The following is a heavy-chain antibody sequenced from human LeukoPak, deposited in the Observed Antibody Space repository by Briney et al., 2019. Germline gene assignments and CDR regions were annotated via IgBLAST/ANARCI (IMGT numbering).Heavy chain of an antibody. V-gene: IGHV4-39*07. J-gene: IGHJ3*02. CDR2: IYYSGST. D-gene: IGHD3-9*01. CDR1: GGSISSSSYY. Sequence: PSETLSLTCTVSGGSISSSSYYWGWIRQPPGKGLEWIGSIYYSGSTYYNPSLKSRVAISVDTSKNQFSLNLNSVTAADTAVYYCARGYYDFLTGYYSVRHAFDIWGQGTMVTVSS. CDR3: ARGYYDFLTGYYSVRHAFDI.